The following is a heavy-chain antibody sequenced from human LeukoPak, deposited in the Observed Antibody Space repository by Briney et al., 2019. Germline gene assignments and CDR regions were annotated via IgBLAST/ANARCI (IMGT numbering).Heavy chain of an antibody. Sequence: ASVKVSCKASGYTFSSYGIAWVRQAPGQGLGWMGWSSGYNGNTNYEQKLQGRVSMTTDTSTTTAYMELRSQTSDDTALYYCAISSLGTITAGPFDYWGQGTLVTVSS. CDR1: GYTFSSYG. V-gene: IGHV1-18*01. CDR2: SSGYNGNT. J-gene: IGHJ4*02. D-gene: IGHD5-12*01. CDR3: AISSLGTITAGPFDY.